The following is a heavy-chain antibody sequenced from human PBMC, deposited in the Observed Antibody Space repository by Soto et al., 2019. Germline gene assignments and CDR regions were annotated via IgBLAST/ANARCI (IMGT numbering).Heavy chain of an antibody. CDR3: ARDRYYFGSGSESDGLDV. CDR1: GFTFSSYE. D-gene: IGHD3-10*01. CDR2: ISYDGNNK. J-gene: IGHJ6*02. Sequence: RSLRLSCAASGFTFSSYEMHWVRQPPGKGLEWVAVISYDGNNKYSADSVKGRFTITRDNSKNWLFLQMDSLGPEDTAVYYCARDRYYFGSGSESDGLDVWGQGTTVTVSS. V-gene: IGHV3-30-3*01.